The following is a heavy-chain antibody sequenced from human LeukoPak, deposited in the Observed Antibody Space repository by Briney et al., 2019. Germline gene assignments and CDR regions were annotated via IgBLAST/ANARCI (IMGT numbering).Heavy chain of an antibody. D-gene: IGHD1-26*01. Sequence: GGSLRLSCAASGFTFSNSWMHWVRQAPGKGLVWVSRINSDGSITTYADSVKGRFTISRDNAKNTLYLQMNSLRAEDTAVYYCGRALGSPLDYWGQGTLVIVSS. CDR2: INSDGSIT. J-gene: IGHJ4*02. CDR1: GFTFSNSW. CDR3: GRALGSPLDY. V-gene: IGHV3-74*01.